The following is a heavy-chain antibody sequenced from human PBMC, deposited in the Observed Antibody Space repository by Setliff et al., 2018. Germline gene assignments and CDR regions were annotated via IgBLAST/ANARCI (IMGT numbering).Heavy chain of an antibody. J-gene: IGHJ5*02. CDR1: GYAFTDNY. D-gene: IGHD1-1*01. CDR3: ARVYNPLYHNWFDP. CDR2: INPKTGGT. Sequence: ASVKVSCKTSGYAFTDNYIHWVRQAPGQGLEWMGWINPKTGGTNLAQKFQGRVTITADESTSTAYMELSSLRSEDTAVYYCARVYNPLYHNWFDPWGQGTLVTSPQ. V-gene: IGHV1-2*02.